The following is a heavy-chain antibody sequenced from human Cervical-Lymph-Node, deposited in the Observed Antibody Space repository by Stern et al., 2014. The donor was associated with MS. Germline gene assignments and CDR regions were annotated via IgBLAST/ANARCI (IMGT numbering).Heavy chain of an antibody. Sequence: QVQLLESGAGVAQPGRSVRLSCAASGFTFRNFAMHWVRQAPGKGLEWVAVISYDGGKAYYEDSVKGRFTVSRATSKNTLSLQMNSLRVEDTAVYYCAKADCSGGRCYVDYWGQGTLVTVSS. CDR2: ISYDGGKA. CDR3: AKADCSGGRCYVDY. CDR1: GFTFRNFA. J-gene: IGHJ4*02. V-gene: IGHV3-30*16. D-gene: IGHD2-15*01.